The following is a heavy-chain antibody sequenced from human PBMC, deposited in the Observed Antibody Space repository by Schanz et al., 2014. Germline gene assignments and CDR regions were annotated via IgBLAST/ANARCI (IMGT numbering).Heavy chain of an antibody. J-gene: IGHJ4*02. CDR3: ARGPPSGTVFVFGIKYFDY. V-gene: IGHV1-69*13. Sequence: VKKPGASLKISCKASGYTFTGYYIHWVRQAPGQGLEWVGGIIPIFGTANYAQGFQGRVTFTADEFTSTAYMELSSLRYEETDVYYCARGPPSGTVFVFGIKYFDYRGPGPLVTVSS. D-gene: IGHD4-17*01. CDR2: IIPIFGTA. CDR1: GYTFTGYY.